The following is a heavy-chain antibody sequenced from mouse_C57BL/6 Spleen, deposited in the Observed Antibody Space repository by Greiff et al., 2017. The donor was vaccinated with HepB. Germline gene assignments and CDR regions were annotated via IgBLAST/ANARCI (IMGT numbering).Heavy chain of an antibody. J-gene: IGHJ1*03. Sequence: VHLVESGGGLVKPGGSLKLSCAASGFTFSDYGMHWVRQAPEKGLEWVAYISSGSSTIYYADTVKGRFTISRDNAKNTLFLQMTSLRSEDTAMYYCATRDGSSYWYFDVWGTGTTVTVSS. CDR2: ISSGSSTI. D-gene: IGHD1-1*01. V-gene: IGHV5-17*01. CDR1: GFTFSDYG. CDR3: ATRDGSSYWYFDV.